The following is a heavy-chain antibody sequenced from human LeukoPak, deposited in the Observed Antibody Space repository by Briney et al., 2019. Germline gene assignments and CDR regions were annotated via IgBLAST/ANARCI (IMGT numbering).Heavy chain of an antibody. D-gene: IGHD3-10*01. CDR1: GGSISSSSYY. Sequence: SGTLSLTCTVSGGSISSSSYYWGWIRQPPGKGLEWIGSIYYSGSTYYNPSLKSRVTISVDTSKNQFSLKLSSVTAADTAVYYCARTVPGSYYKNGMDVWGQGTTVTVSS. V-gene: IGHV4-39*01. CDR3: ARTVPGSYYKNGMDV. CDR2: IYYSGST. J-gene: IGHJ6*02.